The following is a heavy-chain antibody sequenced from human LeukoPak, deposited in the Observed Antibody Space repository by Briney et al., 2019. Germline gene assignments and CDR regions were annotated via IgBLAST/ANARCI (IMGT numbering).Heavy chain of an antibody. Sequence: GGSLRLSCAASGFTFIYYSMTWVRQAPGKGLERISYISSSGRTIYYADSVKGRFTISRDNAKNSVYLQMNSLSAEDTAVYYCARDRARATEGPELDYWGQGTLVTVSS. CDR3: ARDRARATEGPELDY. CDR1: GFTFIYYS. D-gene: IGHD1-26*01. CDR2: ISSSGRTI. V-gene: IGHV3-48*04. J-gene: IGHJ4*02.